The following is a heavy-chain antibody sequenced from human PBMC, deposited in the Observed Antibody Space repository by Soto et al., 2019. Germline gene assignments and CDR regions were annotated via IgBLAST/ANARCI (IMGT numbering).Heavy chain of an antibody. CDR3: AKIDELLQRGNWFDP. CDR2: IYYSGST. J-gene: IGHJ5*02. V-gene: IGHV4-39*01. Sequence: TSETLSLTCTVSGGSISSSSYYWGWIRQPPGKGLEWIGSIYYSGSTYYNPSLKSRVTISVDTSKNQFSLKLSSVTAADTAVYYCAKIDELLQRGNWFDPWGQGTLVTVSS. CDR1: GGSISSSSYY. D-gene: IGHD2-15*01.